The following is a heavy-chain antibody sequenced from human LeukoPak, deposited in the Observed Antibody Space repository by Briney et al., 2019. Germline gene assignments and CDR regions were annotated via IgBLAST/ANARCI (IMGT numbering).Heavy chain of an antibody. CDR2: INTNTGNP. D-gene: IGHD6-13*01. V-gene: IGHV7-4-1*02. J-gene: IGHJ3*02. CDR3: ARPSSSWPGDAFDI. CDR1: GYTFTGYY. Sequence: GASVKVSCKASGYTFTGYYMHWVRQAPGQGLEWMGWINTNTGNPTYAQGFTGRFVFSLDTSVSTSYLQISSLKAEDTAVFYCARPSSSWPGDAFDIWGQGTMVTVSS.